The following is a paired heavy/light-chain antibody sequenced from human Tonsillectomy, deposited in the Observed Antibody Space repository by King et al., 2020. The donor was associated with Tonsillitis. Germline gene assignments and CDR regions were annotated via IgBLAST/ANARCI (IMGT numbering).Heavy chain of an antibody. Sequence: QVTLRESGPALVKPTQTLTLTCTFSGFSLSTSGMCVSWIRQPPGKALEWLARIDWDDDKYYSTSLKTRLTISKDTSKNQVVLTMTNMDPVDTATYYCARIISGGSYSDYWGQGTLVTVSS. V-gene: IGHV2-70*15. J-gene: IGHJ4*02. D-gene: IGHD2-15*01. CDR2: IDWDDDK. CDR3: ARIISGGSYSDY. CDR1: GFSLSTSGMC.
Light chain of an antibody. CDR2: QDS. CDR3: QAWVSSTGVV. Sequence: SYELTQPPSVSVSPGQTASITCSGDKLGDKYASWYQQKPGQSPVLVIYQDSKRPSGIPERFSGSNSGNTATLTISGTQAVDEADYYCQAWVSSTGVVFGGGTKLTVL. V-gene: IGLV3-1*01. J-gene: IGLJ2*01. CDR1: KLGDKY.